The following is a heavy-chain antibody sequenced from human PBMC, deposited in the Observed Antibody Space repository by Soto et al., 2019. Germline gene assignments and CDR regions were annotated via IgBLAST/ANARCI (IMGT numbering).Heavy chain of an antibody. Sequence: SETLSLTCAVSGYSISSGYYWGWIRQPPGKGLEWIGSIYHSGSTYYNPSLKSRVTISVDTSKNQFSLKLSSVTAADTAVYYCARDSMTTVTPWGQGTLVTVYS. CDR3: ARDSMTTVTP. V-gene: IGHV4-38-2*02. D-gene: IGHD4-17*01. J-gene: IGHJ5*02. CDR1: GYSISSGYY. CDR2: IYHSGST.